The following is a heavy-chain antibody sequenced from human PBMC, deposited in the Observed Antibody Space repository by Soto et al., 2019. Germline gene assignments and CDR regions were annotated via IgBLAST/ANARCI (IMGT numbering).Heavy chain of an antibody. CDR2: IYPGDSDT. V-gene: IGHV5-51*01. CDR3: ARRPSSSSSHSGYYYYGMDV. CDR1: GYSFTSYW. Sequence: GESLKISCKGSGYSFTSYWIGWVRQMPGKGLEWMGIIYPGDSDTRYSPSFQGRVTISADKSISTAYLQWSSLKASDTAMYYCARRPSSSSSHSGYYYYGMDVWGQGTTVTVSS. D-gene: IGHD6-6*01. J-gene: IGHJ6*02.